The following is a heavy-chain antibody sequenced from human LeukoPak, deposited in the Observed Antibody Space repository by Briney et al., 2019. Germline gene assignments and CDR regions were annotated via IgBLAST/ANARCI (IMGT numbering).Heavy chain of an antibody. CDR3: ARGKTHLDY. V-gene: IGHV3-7*01. CDR2: IQPDGSEQ. CDR1: GFIFSSHW. J-gene: IGHJ4*02. Sequence: PGGSLRLSCAASGFIFSSHWMSWVRQAPGKGLEWVGNIQPDGSEQYPVDSVKGRFTISRDNAKNSLYLQMNSLRAEDTAVYYCARGKTHLDYWGQGTLVTVSS.